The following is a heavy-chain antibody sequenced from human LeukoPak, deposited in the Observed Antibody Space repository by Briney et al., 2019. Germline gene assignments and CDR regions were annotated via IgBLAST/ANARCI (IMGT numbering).Heavy chain of an antibody. Sequence: PSETLSLTCTVSGGSISGGKDFWGGIRQSPGKGLWWIGHIYYTGSAYYNPSLKSRVTISADTSKNEFSLQLRSVTAADTAVYYCARRGITYSTSFFDSWGQGTLVAVSS. V-gene: IGHV4-39*01. CDR3: ARRGITYSTSFFDS. CDR2: IYYTGSA. D-gene: IGHD2-2*01. CDR1: GGSISGGKDF. J-gene: IGHJ4*02.